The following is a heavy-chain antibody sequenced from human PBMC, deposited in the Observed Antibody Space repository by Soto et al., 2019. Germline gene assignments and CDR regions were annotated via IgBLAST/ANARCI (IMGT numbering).Heavy chain of an antibody. D-gene: IGHD6-19*01. CDR1: GYSFTSYW. CDR2: IYPGDSDT. J-gene: IGHJ3*02. Sequence: PGESLKISCKGSGYSFTSYWIGWVRQMPGKGLEWMGIIYPGDSDTRYSPSFQGQVTISADKSISTAYLQWSSLKASDTAMYYCASSPQSGIAVASDASDIWGQGTVVTVSS. CDR3: ASSPQSGIAVASDASDI. V-gene: IGHV5-51*01.